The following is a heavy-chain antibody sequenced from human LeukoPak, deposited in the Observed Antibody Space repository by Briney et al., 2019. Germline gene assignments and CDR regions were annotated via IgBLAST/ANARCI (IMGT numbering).Heavy chain of an antibody. CDR2: ISRNGGST. V-gene: IGHV3-64D*09. CDR1: GFSFSNYD. D-gene: IGHD5-24*01. J-gene: IGHJ3*02. CDR3: VKARRIATALDAFDI. Sequence: PGGSLRLSCSASGFSFSNYDMHWVRQAPGKELEYVSTISRNGGSTYYTDSVKGRFTISRDNSENTLYLQMSSLKAEDTAVYYCVKARRIATALDAFDIWGQGTMVTVSS.